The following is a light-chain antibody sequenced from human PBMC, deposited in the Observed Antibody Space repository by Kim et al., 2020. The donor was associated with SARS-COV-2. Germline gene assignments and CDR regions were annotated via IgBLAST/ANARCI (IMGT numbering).Light chain of an antibody. CDR3: QQRRSWPLT. CDR1: QSVTGR. V-gene: IGKV3-11*01. CDR2: DTS. J-gene: IGKJ4*01. Sequence: PVTGATVPCRASQSVTGRVSWYQQRPGQAPRLLIYDTSNRATGSPARFSGSGSGTDFTLTISSLEPEDFAVYYCQQRRSWPLTFGGGTKVDIK.